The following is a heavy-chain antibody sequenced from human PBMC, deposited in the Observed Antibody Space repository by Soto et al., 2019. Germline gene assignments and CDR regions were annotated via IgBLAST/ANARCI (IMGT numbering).Heavy chain of an antibody. CDR1: GYTFTSYG. CDR2: ISAYNGNT. J-gene: IGHJ4*02. Sequence: QVQLVQSGAEVKKPGASVKVSCKASGYTFTSYGISWVRQAPGHGLEWMGWISAYNGNTNYAQKLQGRVTMTTDTSTSTACMELRSLRSDDKAVYYSARYSSGWYGSLFDYWGQGTLVTVSS. D-gene: IGHD6-19*01. V-gene: IGHV1-18*01. CDR3: ARYSSGWYGSLFDY.